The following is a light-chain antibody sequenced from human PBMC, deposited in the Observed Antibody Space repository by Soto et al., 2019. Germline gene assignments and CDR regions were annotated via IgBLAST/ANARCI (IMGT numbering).Light chain of an antibody. CDR1: QSISTY. Sequence: ESVLTQSPATLSLSPGERATLSCRASQSISTYLAWYQQKPGQAPRLLIFDASNRAPGIPARFSGSGSGTDFSLTISSLEPEDFAVYYCQHRSNWPPIFTFGPGTKVDIK. J-gene: IGKJ3*01. CDR3: QHRSNWPPIFT. CDR2: DAS. V-gene: IGKV3-11*01.